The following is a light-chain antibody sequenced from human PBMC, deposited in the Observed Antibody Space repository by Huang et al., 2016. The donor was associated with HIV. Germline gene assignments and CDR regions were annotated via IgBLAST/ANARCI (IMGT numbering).Light chain of an antibody. CDR2: SAS. CDR1: QDIGNF. V-gene: IGKV1-27*01. Sequence: DIQMTQSPPSLSASQGVRVTLTCRASQDIGNFWAWFQQKPGGAPKLLLVSASTLHLGVPSRFTGRGSGTEFTLTITNLQPEDVATYYCQRYDTAPRAFGPGTKVDI. CDR3: QRYDTAPRA. J-gene: IGKJ1*01.